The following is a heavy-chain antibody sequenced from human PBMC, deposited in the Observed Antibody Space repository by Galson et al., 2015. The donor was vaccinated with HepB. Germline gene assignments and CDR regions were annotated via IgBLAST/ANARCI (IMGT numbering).Heavy chain of an antibody. CDR3: AKDRQGGPGSYYNGGYFFDH. CDR2: ISGSGVST. V-gene: IGHV3-23*01. J-gene: IGHJ4*02. CDR1: GVTFSNYA. Sequence: SLRLSCAASGVTFSNYAMTWVRQAPGKGLEWVSSISGSGVSTYYADSVKGRFTISRDNSKNTLYLQMSGLRAEDTAIYYCAKDRQGGPGSYYNGGYFFDHWGQGTQVTVSS. D-gene: IGHD3-10*01.